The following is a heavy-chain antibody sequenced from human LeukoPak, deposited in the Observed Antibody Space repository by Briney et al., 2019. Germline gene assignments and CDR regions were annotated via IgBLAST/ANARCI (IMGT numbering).Heavy chain of an antibody. CDR2: ISSDGSNK. CDR1: GFTFNTYG. J-gene: IGHJ3*02. D-gene: IGHD1-26*01. V-gene: IGHV3-30*03. CDR3: ARVGGALPNDAFDI. Sequence: PGGSLRLSCAASGFTFNTYGMHWVRQAPGKGLEWVTLISSDGSNKYYADSVKGRFTISRDNAKNSLYLQMNSLRAEDTAVYYCARVGGALPNDAFDIWGQGTMVTVSS.